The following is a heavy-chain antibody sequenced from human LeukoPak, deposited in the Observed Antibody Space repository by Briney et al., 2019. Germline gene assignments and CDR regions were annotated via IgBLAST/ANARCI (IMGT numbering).Heavy chain of an antibody. J-gene: IGHJ6*03. CDR3: ARGTRCSGGSCYSQTKEYYYYYYMDV. CDR2: IKQDGSEK. D-gene: IGHD2-15*01. Sequence: PGGSLRLSCAASGFTFSSYWMSWVRQAPGKGLEWVANIKQDGSEKYYVDSVKGRFTISRDNAKNSLYLQMNSLRAEDTAVYYCARGTRCSGGSCYSQTKEYYYYYYMDVWGKGTTVTVSS. V-gene: IGHV3-7*01. CDR1: GFTFSSYW.